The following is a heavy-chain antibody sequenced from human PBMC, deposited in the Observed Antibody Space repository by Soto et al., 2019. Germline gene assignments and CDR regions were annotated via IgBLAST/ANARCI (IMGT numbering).Heavy chain of an antibody. D-gene: IGHD3-22*01. J-gene: IGHJ3*02. CDR3: ARDYYDSSGYYRDSAFDI. Sequence: QVQLVQSGAEVKKPGSSVKVSCKASGGTFSSYAISWVRQAPGQGLEWMGGIIPIFGTANYAQKFQGRVTITADESTSTAYMELSSLRSEDTAVYYCARDYYDSSGYYRDSAFDIWGQGTMVTVSS. CDR1: GGTFSSYA. V-gene: IGHV1-69*12. CDR2: IIPIFGTA.